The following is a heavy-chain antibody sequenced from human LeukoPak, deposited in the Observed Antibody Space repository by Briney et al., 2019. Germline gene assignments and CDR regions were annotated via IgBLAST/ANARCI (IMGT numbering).Heavy chain of an antibody. V-gene: IGHV3-48*01. CDR2: ISSSSDTI. Sequence: GGSLRLSCVAPGFTFSGNSMNWVRQAPGKGLEWVSYISSSSDTIYYADSAKGRFTISRDNAKKSLYLQMNSLRAEDTAVYYCARDRYGDYVVDYWGQGTLVTVSS. D-gene: IGHD4-17*01. J-gene: IGHJ4*02. CDR3: ARDRYGDYVVDY. CDR1: GFTFSGNS.